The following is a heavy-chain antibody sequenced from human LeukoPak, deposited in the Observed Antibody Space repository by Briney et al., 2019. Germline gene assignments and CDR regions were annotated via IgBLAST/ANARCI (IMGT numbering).Heavy chain of an antibody. D-gene: IGHD3-9*01. CDR2: IYPDDSDT. CDR3: ARHGKYFTGSHHFDS. CDR1: GYSFTSQW. Sequence: GESLKISCKASGYSFTSQWIGWVRQMPGKGLEWMRIIYPDDSDTRYSPSFQGQVTISADKSISTAYLQWSSLKASDSAMYYCARHGKYFTGSHHFDSWGQGTLLTVSS. J-gene: IGHJ4*02. V-gene: IGHV5-51*01.